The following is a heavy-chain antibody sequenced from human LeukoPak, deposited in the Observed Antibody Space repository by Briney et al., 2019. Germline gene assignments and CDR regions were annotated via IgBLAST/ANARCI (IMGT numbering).Heavy chain of an antibody. Sequence: GGSLRLSCVTSGFTFSNHAMHWVRQAPGKGLEWVAVISDDGTSKYYADSVKGRFNISGDNSKNTLYFQINSLRPEDTALYFCATVDDLDAFGXWXQGTLVTVSS. J-gene: IGHJ3*01. CDR2: ISDDGTSK. CDR1: GFTFSNHA. D-gene: IGHD2-2*03. V-gene: IGHV3-30*04. CDR3: ATVDDLDAFGX.